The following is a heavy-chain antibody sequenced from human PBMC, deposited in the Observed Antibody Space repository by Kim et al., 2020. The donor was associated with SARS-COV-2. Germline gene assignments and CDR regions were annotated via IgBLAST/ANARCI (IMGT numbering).Heavy chain of an antibody. CDR1: GGSISSYY. CDR3: ARHFPYGSGSYYAFDI. Sequence: SETLSLTCTVSGGSISSYYWSWIRQPPGKGLEWIGYIYYSGSTNYNPSLKSRVTISVDTSKNQFSLKLSSVTAADTAMYYCARHFPYGSGSYYAFDIWG. D-gene: IGHD3-10*01. J-gene: IGHJ3*02. CDR2: IYYSGST. V-gene: IGHV4-59*08.